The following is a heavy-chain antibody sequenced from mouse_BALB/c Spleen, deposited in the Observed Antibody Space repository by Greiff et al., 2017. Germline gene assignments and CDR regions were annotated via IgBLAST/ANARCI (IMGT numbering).Heavy chain of an antibody. CDR3: ARLPHDAYYAMDY. J-gene: IGHJ4*01. CDR1: GFTFSSYA. D-gene: IGHD5-5*01. Sequence: EVMLVESGGGLVKLGGSLKLSCAASGFTFSSYAMSWVRQTPEKRLEWVASISSGGSTYYPDSVKGRFTISRDNARNILYLQMSSLRSEDTAMYYCARLPHDAYYAMDYWGQGTSVTVSS. V-gene: IGHV5-6-5*01. CDR2: ISSGGST.